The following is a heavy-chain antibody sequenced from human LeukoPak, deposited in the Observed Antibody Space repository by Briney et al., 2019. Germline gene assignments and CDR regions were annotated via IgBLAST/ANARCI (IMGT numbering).Heavy chain of an antibody. CDR2: ISSSSSTI. D-gene: IGHD1-26*01. V-gene: IGHV3-48*01. CDR1: GFTFSSYS. J-gene: IGHJ3*02. CDR3: ARDMSGSYSPDAFDI. Sequence: PEGSLRLSCAASGFTFSSYSMNWVRQAPGKGLEWVSYISSSSSTIYYADSVKGRFTISRDNAKNSLYLQMNSLRAEDTAVYYCARDMSGSYSPDAFDIWGQGTMVTVSS.